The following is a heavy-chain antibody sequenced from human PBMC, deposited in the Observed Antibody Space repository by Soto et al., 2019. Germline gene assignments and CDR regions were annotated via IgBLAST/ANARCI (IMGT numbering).Heavy chain of an antibody. J-gene: IGHJ5*02. CDR1: GFTFSDYY. V-gene: IGHV3-11*06. CDR2: ISSSSSYT. Sequence: PGGSLRLSCAASGFTFSDYYMSWIRHAPGKGLEWVSYISSSSSYTKYADSVKGRFTIPGDNSKKTLYLQMNSLRVENTAVYSCATDDPWLDPWGQGTLVTVSS. CDR3: ATDDPWLDP.